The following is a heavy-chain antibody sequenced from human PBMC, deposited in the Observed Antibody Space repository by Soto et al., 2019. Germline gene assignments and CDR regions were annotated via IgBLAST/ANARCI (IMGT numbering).Heavy chain of an antibody. CDR3: ARGSPGADIVDTIYPADY. CDR2: ISAYNGNT. D-gene: IGHD5-12*01. CDR1: GYTFTSYG. J-gene: IGHJ4*02. Sequence: QVQLVQSGAEVKKPGASVKVSCKASGYTFTSYGISWVRQAPGQGLEWMGWISAYNGNTNYAQKLQGRVTMTTDTSTSTAYMELRSLRSDDTAVYYCARGSPGADIVDTIYPADYWGQGTLVTVSS. V-gene: IGHV1-18*04.